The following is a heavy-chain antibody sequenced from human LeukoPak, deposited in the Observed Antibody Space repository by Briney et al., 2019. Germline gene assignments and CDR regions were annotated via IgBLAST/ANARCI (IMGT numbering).Heavy chain of an antibody. CDR2: IYHSGST. Sequence: KPSQTLSLTCAVSGGSISSGGYSWSWIRQPPGKGLEWIGYIYHSGSTYYNPSLRSRVTISRDTSRNQLSLRLTSVTAADTAVYYCARGHLKRSGAPIVGATTPWFDPWGQGTLVTVSS. CDR3: ARGHLKRSGAPIVGATTPWFDP. D-gene: IGHD1-26*01. CDR1: GGSISSGGYS. V-gene: IGHV4-30-2*01. J-gene: IGHJ5*02.